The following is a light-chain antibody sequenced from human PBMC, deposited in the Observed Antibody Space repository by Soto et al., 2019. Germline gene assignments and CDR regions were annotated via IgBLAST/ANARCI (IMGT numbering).Light chain of an antibody. V-gene: IGKV3-15*01. CDR2: YAS. CDR3: QQYDKWPHT. Sequence: EMVMTQSPATLSVSPGERATLSCRASQTLSRNLAWYQQQPGQAPRLLIFYASTRATGIPARFSGSGSGTDFTLTISSLQPEDFAVYYCQQYDKWPHTFGQGTKLEIK. J-gene: IGKJ2*01. CDR1: QTLSRN.